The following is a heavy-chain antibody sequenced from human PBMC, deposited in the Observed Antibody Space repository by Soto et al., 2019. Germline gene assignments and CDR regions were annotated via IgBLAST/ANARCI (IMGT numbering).Heavy chain of an antibody. V-gene: IGHV1-58*01. Sequence: QMQLVQSGPEVKKPGTSVKVSCKASGFTFTSSAVQWVRQARGQRLEWIGWIVVGSGNTNYAQKFQERVTITRDMSTSTAYMELSSLRSEDTAVYYCAADLVYGDYVGLSIWGQGTMVTVSS. CDR3: AADLVYGDYVGLSI. CDR1: GFTFTSSA. J-gene: IGHJ3*02. CDR2: IVVGSGNT. D-gene: IGHD4-17*01.